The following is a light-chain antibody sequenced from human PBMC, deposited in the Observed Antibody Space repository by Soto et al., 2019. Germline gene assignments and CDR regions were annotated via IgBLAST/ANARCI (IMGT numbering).Light chain of an antibody. V-gene: IGKV1-39*01. CDR2: AAS. J-gene: IGKJ3*01. Sequence: DIQMTQSPSSLSASVGDRVTITCRASQSISSYLNWYQQKPGKAPNLLIYAASSLQSGVPSRFSGSGSGTDFTLTISSLQPDDFATYYCHQNSSTPFTFGRGTKVDIK. CDR3: HQNSSTPFT. CDR1: QSISSY.